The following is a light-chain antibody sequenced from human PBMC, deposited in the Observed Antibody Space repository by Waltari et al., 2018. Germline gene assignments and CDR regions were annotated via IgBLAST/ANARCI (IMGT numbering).Light chain of an antibody. CDR1: QSISNY. V-gene: IGKV1-9*01. CDR3: QQLNSYQWT. CDR2: AAS. Sequence: IQLTQSPSSLSASVGDRVTITCRARQSISNYLAWYQQKPGKAPKLLIYAASTLQSGVPAIFSGSGSGTDFTLTISSLQPEDFATYYCQQLNSYQWTFGQGTKVEIK. J-gene: IGKJ1*01.